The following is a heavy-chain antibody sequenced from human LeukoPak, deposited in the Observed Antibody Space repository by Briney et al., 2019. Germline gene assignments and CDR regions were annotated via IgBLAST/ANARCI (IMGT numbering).Heavy chain of an antibody. J-gene: IGHJ4*02. V-gene: IGHV3-9*01. D-gene: IGHD7-27*01. CDR1: GFTFDDYA. CDR2: ISWNSGSI. Sequence: PGGSLRLSCAASGFTFDDYAMHWVRQAPGKGLEWVSGISWNSGSIGYADSVKGRFTISRDNAKNSLYLQMNSLRAEDTALYYCAKVKNWGSGASQPYFDYWGQGTLVTVSS. CDR3: AKVKNWGSGASQPYFDY.